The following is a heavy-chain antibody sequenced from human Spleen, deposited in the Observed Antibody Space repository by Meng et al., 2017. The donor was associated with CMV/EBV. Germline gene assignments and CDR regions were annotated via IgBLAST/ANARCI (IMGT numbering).Heavy chain of an antibody. D-gene: IGHD1-26*01. CDR2: ISGSGGST. CDR1: GFTFSSYA. V-gene: IGHV3-23*01. J-gene: IGHJ6*02. CDR3: AKMGSGVGDYYYYYYGMDV. Sequence: GGSLRLSCAASGFTFSSYAMSWVRQAPGKGLEWVSAISGSGGSTYYADSVKGRFTISRDNSKNTLHLQMNSLRGEDTAVYFCAKMGSGVGDYYYYYYGMDVWGQGTTVTVSS.